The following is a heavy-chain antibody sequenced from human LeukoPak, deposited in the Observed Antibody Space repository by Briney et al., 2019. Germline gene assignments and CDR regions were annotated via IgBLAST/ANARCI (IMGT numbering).Heavy chain of an antibody. CDR3: ARGPRLDSSGWYYGAFDT. CDR2: INPNSGGA. J-gene: IGHJ3*02. V-gene: IGHV1-2*06. D-gene: IGHD6-19*01. Sequence: ASVTVSCKASGYTFTSYAIHWVRQAPGQRLEWMGRINPNSGGADYAQKFQGRVSMTRDTSISTAYMELSSLRSDDTAVYYCARGPRLDSSGWYYGAFDTWGQGTMVTVS. CDR1: GYTFTSYA.